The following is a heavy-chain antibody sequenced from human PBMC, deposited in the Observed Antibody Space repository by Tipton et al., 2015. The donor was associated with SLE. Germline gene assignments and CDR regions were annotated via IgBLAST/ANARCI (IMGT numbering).Heavy chain of an antibody. V-gene: IGHV1-69*05. CDR2: IIPIFGTA. D-gene: IGHD6-6*01. Sequence: QSGAEVKKPGASVKVSCKASGYTFTGYYMHWVRQAPGQGLEWMGGIIPIFGTANYAQKFQGRVTITTDESTSTAYMELSSLRSEAPAVYYCAGGVKQLVRTEYFPLWGQGPLVSVSS. J-gene: IGHJ1*01. CDR3: AGGVKQLVRTEYFPL. CDR1: GYTFTGYY.